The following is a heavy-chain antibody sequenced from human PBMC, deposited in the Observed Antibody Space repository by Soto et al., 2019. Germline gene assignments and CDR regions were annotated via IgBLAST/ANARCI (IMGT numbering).Heavy chain of an antibody. D-gene: IGHD6-13*01. J-gene: IGHJ4*02. CDR3: ARFTAAETRYFDY. CDR1: GYTFTSYA. V-gene: IGHV1-3*01. Sequence: ASVKVSCKASGYTFTSYAMHWVRQAPGQRLEWMGWINAGNGNTKYSQKFQGRVTITRDTSASTAYMELSSLRSEDTAVYYCARFTAAETRYFDYWGQGTLVTVSS. CDR2: INAGNGNT.